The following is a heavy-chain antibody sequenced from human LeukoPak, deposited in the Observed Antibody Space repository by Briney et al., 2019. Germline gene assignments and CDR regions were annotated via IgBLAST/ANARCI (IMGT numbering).Heavy chain of an antibody. V-gene: IGHV4-59*06. CDR2: IYYSGST. CDR3: ASVSGRYCSSTSCHKDAFDI. D-gene: IGHD2-2*01. J-gene: IGHJ3*02. CDR1: GGSISSYY. Sequence: SETLSLTCTVSGGSISSYYWSWIRQPPGKGLEWIGYIYYSGSTYYNPSLKSRVTISVDTSKNQFSLKLSSVTAADTAVYYCASVSGRYCSSTSCHKDAFDIWGQGTMVTVSS.